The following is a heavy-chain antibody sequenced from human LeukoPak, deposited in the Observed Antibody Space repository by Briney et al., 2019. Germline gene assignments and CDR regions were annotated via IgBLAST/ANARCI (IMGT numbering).Heavy chain of an antibody. J-gene: IGHJ4*02. CDR3: ARGRYYGSGSYIY. CDR1: AGTFSSYA. CDR2: TIPIFGTA. D-gene: IGHD3-10*01. Sequence: SGKVASKADAGTFSSYAISWVRQAPGQGLEWMGTTIPIFGTANYAHKFEGRVTITTNESTSPAYRELSSLRAEAAAVYYCARGRYYGSGSYIYWGQGTLVTVSS. V-gene: IGHV1-69*05.